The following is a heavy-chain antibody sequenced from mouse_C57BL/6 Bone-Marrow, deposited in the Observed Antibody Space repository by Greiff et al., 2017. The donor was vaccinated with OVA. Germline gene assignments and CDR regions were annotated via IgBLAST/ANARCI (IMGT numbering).Heavy chain of an antibody. Sequence: ESGPGLVKPSQSLSLTCSVTGYSITSGYYWNWIRQFPGNKLEWMGYISYDGSNNYNPSLKNRISITRDTSKNQFFLKLNSVTTEDTATYYCARDRTYYSKYGDWYFDVWGTGTPVTVSS. CDR1: GYSITSGYY. V-gene: IGHV3-6*01. CDR3: ARDRTYYSKYGDWYFDV. D-gene: IGHD2-5*01. CDR2: ISYDGSN. J-gene: IGHJ1*03.